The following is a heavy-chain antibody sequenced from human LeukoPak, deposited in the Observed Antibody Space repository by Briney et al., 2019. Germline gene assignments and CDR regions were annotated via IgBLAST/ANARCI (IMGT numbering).Heavy chain of an antibody. V-gene: IGHV3-7*03. CDR2: IKQDGSEK. CDR3: ARDRRWGTY. D-gene: IGHD3-16*01. Sequence: YPGGSLRLSCAASGFTFSSYSMNWVRQAPGKGLEWVANIKQDGSEKYYVDSVKGRFTISRDNAKNSLYLQMNSLRAEDTAVYYCARDRRWGTYWGQGTLVTVSS. J-gene: IGHJ4*02. CDR1: GFTFSSYS.